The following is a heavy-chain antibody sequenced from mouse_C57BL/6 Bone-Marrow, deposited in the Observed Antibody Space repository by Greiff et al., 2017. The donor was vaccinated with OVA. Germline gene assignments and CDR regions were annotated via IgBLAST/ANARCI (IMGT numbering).Heavy chain of an antibody. V-gene: IGHV1-54*01. CDR1: GYAFSNYL. Sequence: VQLQQSGAELVRPGTSVKVSCKASGYAFSNYLIEWVKQRPGQGLEWIGVINPGSGGTNYNEKFKGKATLTADKSSSTAYMQLSSLTSEDSAVDFGARYSYYYGSSSEDYWGQGTTLTVSS. CDR3: ARYSYYYGSSSEDY. D-gene: IGHD1-1*01. CDR2: INPGSGGT. J-gene: IGHJ2*01.